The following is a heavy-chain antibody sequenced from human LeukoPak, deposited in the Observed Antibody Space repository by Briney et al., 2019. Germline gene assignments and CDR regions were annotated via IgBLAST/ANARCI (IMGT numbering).Heavy chain of an antibody. CDR1: GGSFSGYY. V-gene: IGHV4-34*01. J-gene: IGHJ4*02. D-gene: IGHD3-22*01. Sequence: PSETLSLTCAVYGGSFSGYYWSWIRQPPGKGLEWIGEINHSGSTNYNPSLKSRVTISVDTSKNQLSLKLSSVTAADTAVYYCARAQNAEGYYYDSSGPGGYWGQGTLVTVSS. CDR2: INHSGST. CDR3: ARAQNAEGYYYDSSGPGGY.